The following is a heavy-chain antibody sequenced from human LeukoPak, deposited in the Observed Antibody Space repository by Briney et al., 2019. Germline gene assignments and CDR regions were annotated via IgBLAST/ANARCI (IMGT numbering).Heavy chain of an antibody. V-gene: IGHV3-23*01. D-gene: IGHD6-13*01. CDR2: ISGSGGST. CDR1: GFTFSSYA. Sequence: GGSLRLSCAASGFTFSSYAMSWVRQAPGKGLEWVSAISGSGGSTYYADSVKGRFTISRDNSKNTQYLQMNSLRAEDTAVYYCAKFSGAAVGSFYFQHWGQGTLVTVSS. CDR3: AKFSGAAVGSFYFQH. J-gene: IGHJ1*01.